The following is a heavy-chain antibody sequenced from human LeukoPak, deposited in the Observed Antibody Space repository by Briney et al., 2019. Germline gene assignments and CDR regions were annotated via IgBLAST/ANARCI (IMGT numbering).Heavy chain of an antibody. CDR3: AKDHLYDFWSGYYDY. D-gene: IGHD3-3*01. J-gene: IGHJ4*02. CDR1: GFTFSSYA. Sequence: GGSLRLSCAASGFTFSSYAMHWVRQAPGEGLEWVAVMSYDGSNKYYADSLKARFTISRDNSKNTLFLQMNSLRAEDTAVYYCAKDHLYDFWSGYYDYWGQGTLVTVSS. CDR2: MSYDGSNK. V-gene: IGHV3-30*04.